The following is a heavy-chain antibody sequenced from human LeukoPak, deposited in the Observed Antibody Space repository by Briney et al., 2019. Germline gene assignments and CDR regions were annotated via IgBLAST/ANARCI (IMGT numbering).Heavy chain of an antibody. D-gene: IGHD4-17*01. J-gene: IGHJ4*02. CDR2: ISSRINII. CDR1: GFTFSSYS. V-gene: IGHV3-48*02. Sequence: PGGSLRLSCAASGFTFSSYSMNWVRQAPGKGLEWVSYISSRINIIYYAESVKGRFTISRDNAQNSLYLQMNSLRDEDTAVYYCASGPPYGVWGQGTLVTVSS. CDR3: ASGPPYGV.